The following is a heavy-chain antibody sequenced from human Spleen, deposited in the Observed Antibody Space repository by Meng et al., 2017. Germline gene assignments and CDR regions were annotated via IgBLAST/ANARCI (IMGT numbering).Heavy chain of an antibody. J-gene: IGHJ5*01. CDR2: ISGSGDST. V-gene: IGHV3-23*01. CDR1: GFTFTNYA. D-gene: IGHD3-22*01. Sequence: GESLKISCAASGFTFTNYALSWVRQAPGRGLEWVSAISGSGDSTYFADSVKGRFTISRDNSENTLFLQMNSLKAEDTAVYYCAKHYYDIRGFYNYFDSWGQGTLGTVSS. CDR3: AKHYYDIRGFYNYFDS.